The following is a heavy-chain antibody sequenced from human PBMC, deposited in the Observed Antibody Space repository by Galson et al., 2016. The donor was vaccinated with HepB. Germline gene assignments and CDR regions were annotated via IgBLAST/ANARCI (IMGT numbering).Heavy chain of an antibody. CDR1: GYSFTGYY. D-gene: IGHD5-12*01. CDR3: ARVKWLRSPFDM. CDR2: INASGGST. V-gene: IGHV1-46*03. Sequence: SVKVSCKASGYSFTGYYMHWVRQAPGQGLEWMGMINASGGSTTYTQKFLGRVTMTRDMSTSTVYMELRSLRSEDTAVYYCARVKWLRSPFDMGGQGTMVTVSS. J-gene: IGHJ3*02.